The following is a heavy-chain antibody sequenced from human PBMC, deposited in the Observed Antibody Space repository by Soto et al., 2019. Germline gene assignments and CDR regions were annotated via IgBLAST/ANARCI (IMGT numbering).Heavy chain of an antibody. J-gene: IGHJ4*02. D-gene: IGHD2-2*01. V-gene: IGHV3-21*01. CDR3: AREDSIIIPAVSDF. CDR1: GFTFNNYG. Sequence: VGPLRLSCVVSGFTFNNYGINWVRQAPGKGLQWVSSVSKSGYTYYSDSVKGRFTISRDNAKNSVSLQMNNLRAEDTAVYYCAREDSIIIPAVSDFWGQGTLVTVSS. CDR2: VSKSGYT.